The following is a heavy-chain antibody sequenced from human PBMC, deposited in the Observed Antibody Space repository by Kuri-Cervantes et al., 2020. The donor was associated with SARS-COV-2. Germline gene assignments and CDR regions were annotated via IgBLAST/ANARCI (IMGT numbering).Heavy chain of an antibody. Sequence: GESLKISCAASGFIFSSYWMSWVRQVPGKGLEWVANIKQRGIEKYYVDSVKGRFTISRDKAQNSLYLEMNSLRGEDTAVYYCARESRYVYGEFAFWGQGALVTVSS. D-gene: IGHD5-18*01. J-gene: IGHJ4*02. V-gene: IGHV3-7*03. CDR3: ARESRYVYGEFAF. CDR2: IKQRGIEK. CDR1: GFIFSSYW.